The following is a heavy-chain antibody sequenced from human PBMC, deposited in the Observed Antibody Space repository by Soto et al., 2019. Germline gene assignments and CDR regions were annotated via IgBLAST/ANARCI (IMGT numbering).Heavy chain of an antibody. CDR2: INPNSGGT. CDR3: ARGIAVAGYLPYYYYGMDV. CDR1: GYTFTGYY. J-gene: IGHJ6*02. V-gene: IGHV1-2*04. Sequence: ASVKVSCKASGYTFTGYYMHWVRQAPGQGLEWMGWINPNSGGTNYAQKFQGWVTMTRDTSISTAYMELSRLRSDDTAVYYCARGIAVAGYLPYYYYGMDVWGQGTTVTVS. D-gene: IGHD6-19*01.